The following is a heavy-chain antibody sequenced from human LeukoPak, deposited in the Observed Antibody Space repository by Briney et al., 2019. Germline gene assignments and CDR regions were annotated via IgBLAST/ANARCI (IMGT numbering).Heavy chain of an antibody. Sequence: SETLSLTCTVSGGSISSGSYYWSWIRQPAGKGLEWIGRIYTSGSTNYNPSLKSRVTISVDTSKNQFSLNLSSVTAADTAVYYCASQQWLVEGIAFDIWGQGTMVTVSS. CDR3: ASQQWLVEGIAFDI. CDR1: GGSISSGSYY. D-gene: IGHD6-19*01. V-gene: IGHV4-61*02. CDR2: IYTSGST. J-gene: IGHJ3*02.